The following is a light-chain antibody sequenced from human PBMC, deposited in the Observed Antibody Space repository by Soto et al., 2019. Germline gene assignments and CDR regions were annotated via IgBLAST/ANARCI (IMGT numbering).Light chain of an antibody. CDR1: QSISNR. Sequence: DIQMTQSPSTLSTSVGDRVTITCRASQSISNRVAWYQQKPGKAPKLLIYKASTLKSGVPSRFSGSGSGTEFTLTISSLQPDDFATYYCQHYNSYSEAFGQGTKVDIK. J-gene: IGKJ1*01. CDR2: KAS. V-gene: IGKV1-5*03. CDR3: QHYNSYSEA.